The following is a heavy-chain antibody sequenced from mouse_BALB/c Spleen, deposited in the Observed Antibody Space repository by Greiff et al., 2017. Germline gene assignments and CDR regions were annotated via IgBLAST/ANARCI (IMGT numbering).Heavy chain of an antibody. CDR1: GYTFTSYN. D-gene: IGHD1-1*01. V-gene: IGHV1-12*01. J-gene: IGHJ1*01. CDR2: IYPGNGDT. Sequence: LQQSGAELVKPGASVKMSCKASGYTFTSYNMHWVKQTPGQGLEWIGAIYPGNGDTSYNQKFKGKATLTADKSSSTAYMQLSSLTSEDSAVYYCARPYYGSSPYWYFDVWGAGTTVTVSS. CDR3: ARPYYGSSPYWYFDV.